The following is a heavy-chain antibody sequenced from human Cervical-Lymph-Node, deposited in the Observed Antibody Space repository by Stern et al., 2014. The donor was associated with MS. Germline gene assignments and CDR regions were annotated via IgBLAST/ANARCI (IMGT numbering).Heavy chain of an antibody. CDR1: GYTFSNYY. J-gene: IGHJ4*02. CDR2: INPSDGST. V-gene: IGHV1-46*01. Sequence: QVQLVQSGAEVKKPGASVKVSCKASGYTFSNYYMHWVRQAPGQGLEWMGIINPSDGSTTSAQKFQGRVTMTRDTSTSTVYMELSSLTSEDTAVYYCARNDYVWGSYRYTSPFDYWGQGSLVTVSS. D-gene: IGHD3-16*02. CDR3: ARNDYVWGSYRYTSPFDY.